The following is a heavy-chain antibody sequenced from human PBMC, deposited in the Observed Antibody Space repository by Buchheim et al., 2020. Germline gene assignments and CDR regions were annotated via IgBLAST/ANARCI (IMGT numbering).Heavy chain of an antibody. J-gene: IGHJ4*02. CDR3: AKSGGYYVSFCDY. CDR2: ISGSGGST. Sequence: EVQLLESGGGLVQPGGSLRLSCAASGFTFSSYAMSWVRQAPGKGLEWISAISGSGGSTYYADSVQGRVTISRDNSKNTAYLQMHSLRAEDTAVYYCAKSGGYYVSFCDYWGQGTL. CDR1: GFTFSSYA. D-gene: IGHD1-26*01. V-gene: IGHV3-23*01.